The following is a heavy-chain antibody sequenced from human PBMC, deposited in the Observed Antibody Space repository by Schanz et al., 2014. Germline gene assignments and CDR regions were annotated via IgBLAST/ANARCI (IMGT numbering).Heavy chain of an antibody. J-gene: IGHJ3*02. CDR2: IYISGST. Sequence: QVLLQESGPVLVKPSETLSLTCTVSGGSISSGVHYWSWVRQPAGRGLEWIGRIYISGSTRFYPSHKSGLAMSLDATKNQVALPLRSVTAADTAVYYCARDRGHGDLPGDIWGRGTMVTVSS. V-gene: IGHV4-61*02. CDR1: GGSISSGVHY. D-gene: IGHD4-17*01. CDR3: ARDRGHGDLPGDI.